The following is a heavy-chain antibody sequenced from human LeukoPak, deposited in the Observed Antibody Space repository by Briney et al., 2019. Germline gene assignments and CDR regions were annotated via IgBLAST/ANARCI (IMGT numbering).Heavy chain of an antibody. V-gene: IGHV3-33*08. J-gene: IGHJ6*02. CDR1: GFTVSSNY. D-gene: IGHD6-19*01. CDR2: IWYDGSNK. Sequence: GGSLRLSCAASGFTVSSNYMSWVRKAPGKGLEWVAVIWYDGSNKYYADSVKGRFTISRDNSKNTLYLQMNSLRAEDTAVYYCARDRGQWLVKAYGMDVWGQGTTVTVSS. CDR3: ARDRGQWLVKAYGMDV.